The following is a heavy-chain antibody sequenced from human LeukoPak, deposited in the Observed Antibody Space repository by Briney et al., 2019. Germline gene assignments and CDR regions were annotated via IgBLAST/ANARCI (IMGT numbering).Heavy chain of an antibody. Sequence: ASVKVSCKTSGYTFTGYYIHWVRQAPGQGLEWMGWINPNSGGTNYQQRFQGRVTVTRDTSINTVYMELNSLRSDDTAVYYCATGGGSSGYPEYWGQGSLNTVSS. D-gene: IGHD3-22*01. V-gene: IGHV1-2*02. CDR3: ATGGGSSGYPEY. CDR1: GYTFTGYY. J-gene: IGHJ4*02. CDR2: INPNSGGT.